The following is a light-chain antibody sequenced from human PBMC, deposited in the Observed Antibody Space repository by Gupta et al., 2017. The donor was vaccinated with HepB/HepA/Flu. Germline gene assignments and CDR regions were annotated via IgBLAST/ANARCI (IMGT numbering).Light chain of an antibody. CDR3: QQDGSSPVT. CDR2: GAS. V-gene: IGKV3-20*01. J-gene: IGKJ5*01. Sequence: PGERATLSCRASQSVNDYLAWYQQKPGQAPRLLIYGASSRATGIPDRFSGSGSGTDFTLTISRLEPEDFAVYYCQQDGSSPVTFGQGTRLEI. CDR1: QSVNDY.